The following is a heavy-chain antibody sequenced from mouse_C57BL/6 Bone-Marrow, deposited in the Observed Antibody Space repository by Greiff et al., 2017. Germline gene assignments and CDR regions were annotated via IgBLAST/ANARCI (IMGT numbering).Heavy chain of an antibody. J-gene: IGHJ3*01. CDR3: AMVRLRRGAWFAY. V-gene: IGHV1-9*01. CDR1: GYTFTGYW. Sequence: QVQLQQSGAELMKPGASVKLSCKATGYTFTGYWIEWVKQRPGHGLEWIGEILPGSGSPNYTGKFKGKATFTADTSSNTAYMQLSSLTTEDSAIYYCAMVRLRRGAWFAYWGQGTLVTVSA. D-gene: IGHD2-4*01. CDR2: ILPGSGSP.